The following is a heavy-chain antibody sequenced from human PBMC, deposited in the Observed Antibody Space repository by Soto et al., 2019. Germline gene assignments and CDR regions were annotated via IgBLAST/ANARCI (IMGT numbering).Heavy chain of an antibody. CDR3: AKTATHYYYYGMDV. Sequence: PGGSLRLSCAASGFTFSSYEMNWVRQAPGKGLEWVSYISSSGSTIYYADSVKGRFTISRDNAKNSLYLQMNSLRAEDTAVYYCAKTATHYYYYGMDVWGQGTTVTVSS. D-gene: IGHD2-15*01. CDR2: ISSSGSTI. V-gene: IGHV3-48*03. J-gene: IGHJ6*02. CDR1: GFTFSSYE.